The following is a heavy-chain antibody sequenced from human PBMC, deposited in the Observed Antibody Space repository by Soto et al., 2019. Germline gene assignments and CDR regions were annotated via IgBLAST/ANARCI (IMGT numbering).Heavy chain of an antibody. CDR1: GGSISSGGYS. V-gene: IGHV4-30-2*05. J-gene: IGHJ6*02. CDR2: IYHSGST. D-gene: IGHD3-3*01. Sequence: TLSLTCTVSGGSISSGGYSWSWTRQHTGKGLEWIGEIYHSGSTNYNPSLKSRVTISVDTSKNQFSLKLSSVTAADTAVYYCARDLADYFCNAIIQPDGMDVWGQVYTVTVSS. CDR3: ARDLADYFCNAIIQPDGMDV.